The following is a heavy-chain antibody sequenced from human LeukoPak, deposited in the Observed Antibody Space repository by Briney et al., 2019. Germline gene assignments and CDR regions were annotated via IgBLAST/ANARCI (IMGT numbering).Heavy chain of an antibody. J-gene: IGHJ4*02. Sequence: PGGSLRLSCAASGFTFSSYAMHWVRQAPGKGLEWVAVISYDGSNKYYADSVKGRFTISRGNSKNTLYLQMNSLRAEDTAVYYCARDRLAVVGRYFDYWGQGTLVTVSS. V-gene: IGHV3-30-3*01. CDR1: GFTFSSYA. CDR2: ISYDGSNK. D-gene: IGHD6-19*01. CDR3: ARDRLAVVGRYFDY.